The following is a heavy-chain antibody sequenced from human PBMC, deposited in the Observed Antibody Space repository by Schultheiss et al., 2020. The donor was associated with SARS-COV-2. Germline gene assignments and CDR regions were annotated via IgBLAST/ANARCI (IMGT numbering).Heavy chain of an antibody. CDR2: INHSGST. V-gene: IGHV4-34*01. Sequence: GSLRLSCAASGFTFSSYWMSWVRQAPGKGLEWIGEINHSGSTNYNPSLKSRVTISVDTSKNQFSLKLSSVTAADTAVYYCARGLGYCSSTSCYNWFDPWGQGTLVTVSS. D-gene: IGHD2-2*02. CDR3: ARGLGYCSSTSCYNWFDP. CDR1: GFTFSSYW. J-gene: IGHJ5*02.